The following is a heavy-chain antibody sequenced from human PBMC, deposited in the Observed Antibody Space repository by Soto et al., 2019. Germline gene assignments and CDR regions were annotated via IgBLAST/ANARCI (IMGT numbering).Heavy chain of an antibody. V-gene: IGHV4-39*01. CDR2: IYNSGRT. CDR1: RGSISSSSYY. D-gene: IGHD3-3*01. Sequence: SETLSLTCTVPRGSISSSSYYWGWIRQPPGKGLEWIGSIYNSGRTNYNPSLKSRVTISVDTSKNQFSLKLSSVTAADTAVYYCARQYYDFWSEVYYYYMDVWGKGTTVTVSS. J-gene: IGHJ6*03. CDR3: ARQYYDFWSEVYYYYMDV.